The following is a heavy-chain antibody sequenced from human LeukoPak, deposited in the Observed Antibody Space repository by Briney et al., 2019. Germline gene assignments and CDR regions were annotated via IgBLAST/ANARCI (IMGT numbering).Heavy chain of an antibody. V-gene: IGHV3-74*01. J-gene: IGHJ4*02. D-gene: IGHD2-2*01. CDR3: ARLLGYCSSTSCHDY. CDR1: GFTFSSYW. CDR2: INTDESST. Sequence: GGSLRLSCAASGFTFSSYWMNWLRQAPGKGLVWVSRINTDESSTSYADSVKGRFTISRDNAKNTLYLQMNSLRAEDTAVYYCARLLGYCSSTSCHDYWGQGTLVTVSS.